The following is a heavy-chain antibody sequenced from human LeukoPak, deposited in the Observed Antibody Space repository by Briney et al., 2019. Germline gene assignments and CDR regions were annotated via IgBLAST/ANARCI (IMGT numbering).Heavy chain of an antibody. V-gene: IGHV4-61*02. Sequence: SETLSLTCTVSDDSISSGGYYMSWIRQPAGTGLQWIGRIYTTGTTNYNPSLKSRVTISVDTSKNQFSLKLSSVTAADTAVYYCARGYDWNYILAHWGQGTLVTVSS. CDR1: DDSISSGGYY. D-gene: IGHD1-7*01. J-gene: IGHJ4*02. CDR2: IYTTGTT. CDR3: ARGYDWNYILAH.